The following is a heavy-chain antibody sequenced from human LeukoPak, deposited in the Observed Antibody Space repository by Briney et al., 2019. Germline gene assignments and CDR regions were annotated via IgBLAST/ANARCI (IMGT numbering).Heavy chain of an antibody. J-gene: IGHJ4*02. CDR1: GYTFTSYG. V-gene: IGHV1-18*01. Sequence: GASVKVSCKASGYTFTSYGISWVRQAPGQGLEWMGWISAYNGNTNYAQKLQGRVTMTTDTSTSTAYMELRSLRSEDTAVYYCASSPPYVYYYDSSGYYLVWGQGTLVTVSS. D-gene: IGHD3-22*01. CDR2: ISAYNGNT. CDR3: ASSPPYVYYYDSSGYYLV.